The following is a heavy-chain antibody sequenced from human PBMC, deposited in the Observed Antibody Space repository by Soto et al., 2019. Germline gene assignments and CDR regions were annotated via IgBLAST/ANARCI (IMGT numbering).Heavy chain of an antibody. CDR2: IIPIFGTP. CDR1: GGSFSSYA. D-gene: IGHD6-6*01. CDR3: AREYRSSSGRFDN. J-gene: IGHJ4*02. V-gene: IGHV1-69*13. Sequence: ASVKVSCKASGGSFSSYAISWVRQAPGQGLEWMGGIIPIFGTPSYAQKFQGRVTITADESTSTAYMELSSLRSEDTAVYYCAREYRSSSGRFDNWGQGTLVTVSS.